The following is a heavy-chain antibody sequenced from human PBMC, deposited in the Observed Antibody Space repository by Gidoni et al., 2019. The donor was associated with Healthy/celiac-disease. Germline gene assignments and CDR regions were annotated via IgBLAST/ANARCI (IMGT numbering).Heavy chain of an antibody. V-gene: IGHV3-33*01. J-gene: IGHJ4*02. CDR3: ARDGLARGWYRDYFDY. Sequence: QVQLVESGGGVVQPGRSLRLSCAASGFTFSSSGMHWVRQAPGKGLEWGAVIWYDGSNKYYADSVKGRFTISRDNSKNTLYLQMNSLRAEDTAVYYCARDGLARGWYRDYFDYWGQGTLVTVSS. CDR1: GFTFSSSG. CDR2: IWYDGSNK. D-gene: IGHD6-19*01.